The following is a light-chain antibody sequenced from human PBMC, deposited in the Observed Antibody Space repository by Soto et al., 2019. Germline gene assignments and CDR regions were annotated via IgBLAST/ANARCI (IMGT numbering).Light chain of an antibody. V-gene: IGKV1-39*01. CDR3: PQSFNTLT. CDR1: QSISTY. Sequence: DIQMTQSPSSLSASVGDRVTITCRASQSISTYVSWYQHRPGKAPKLLIYSASTLQSGVPPRFSGSGSGTDFTLTLSSLQPEDFATYYCPQSFNTLTFGGGTKVEIE. J-gene: IGKJ4*01. CDR2: SAS.